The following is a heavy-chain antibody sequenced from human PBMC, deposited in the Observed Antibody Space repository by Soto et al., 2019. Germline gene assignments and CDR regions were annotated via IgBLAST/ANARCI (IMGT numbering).Heavy chain of an antibody. Sequence: GESLKISXXXSGYSLASFWGMGVRQMPGKGLEWMGNIDPSDSYTNYSPSFQGHVTISADKSIRTAYLQWSSLKASDTAMYYCAGRGXXXXXXYFAYWGXGTLVTVSS. V-gene: IGHV5-10-1*01. CDR1: GYSLASFW. J-gene: IGHJ4*02. CDR3: AGRGXXXXXXYFAY. CDR2: IDPSDSYT. D-gene: IGHD5-12*01.